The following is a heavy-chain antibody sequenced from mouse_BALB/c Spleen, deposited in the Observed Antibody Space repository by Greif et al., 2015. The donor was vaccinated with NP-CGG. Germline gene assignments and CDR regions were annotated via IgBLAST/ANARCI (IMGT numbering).Heavy chain of an antibody. CDR3: AKDLRTTASYAMDY. CDR1: GFTFSDYY. Sequence: EVMLVESGGGLVKPGGSLKLSCAASGFTFSDYYMYWVRQTPEKRLEWVATISDGGSYTYYPDSVKGRFTISRDNAKNNLYLQMSNLKSVDTAMYYCAKDLRTTASYAMDYWGQGTSLTVSS. V-gene: IGHV5-4*02. CDR2: ISDGGSYT. J-gene: IGHJ4*01. D-gene: IGHD1-2*01.